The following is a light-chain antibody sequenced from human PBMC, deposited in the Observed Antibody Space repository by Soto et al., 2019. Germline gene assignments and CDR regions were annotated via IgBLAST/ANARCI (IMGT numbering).Light chain of an antibody. J-gene: IGKJ1*01. V-gene: IGKV3-11*01. CDR1: QTVRNNY. CDR3: QQRSNWPWT. CDR2: DAS. Sequence: EILMTQSPATLSASPGERATLSCRASQTVRNNYLAWYQQKPGQAPRLLIYDASNRATGIPARFSGSGSGTDFTLTISSLEPEDFAVYYCQQRSNWPWTFGQGTKVDIK.